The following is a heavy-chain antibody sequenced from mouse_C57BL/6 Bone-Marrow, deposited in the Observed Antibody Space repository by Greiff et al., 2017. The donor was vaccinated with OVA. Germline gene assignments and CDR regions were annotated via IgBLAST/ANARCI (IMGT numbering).Heavy chain of an antibody. CDR1: GFTFSSYT. J-gene: IGHJ3*01. CDR3: ASPWFAY. V-gene: IGHV5-9*01. Sequence: EVMLVESGGGLVKPGGSLKISCAASGFTFSSYTMSWVRQTPEKRLEWVATISGGGGNNYYPDSVKGRFTISRYNAMNTLYLQMSSLRSEDTALYYCASPWFAYWGQGTPVTVSA. CDR2: ISGGGGNN.